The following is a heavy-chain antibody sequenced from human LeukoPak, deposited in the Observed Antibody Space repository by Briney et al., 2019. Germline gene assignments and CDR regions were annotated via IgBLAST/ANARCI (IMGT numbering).Heavy chain of an antibody. CDR3: ARVPYYYDSSGYYPDAFDI. CDR1: GGSISSGGYY. D-gene: IGHD3-22*01. CDR2: IYYSGST. Sequence: PSQTLSLTCTVSGGSISSGGYYWSWIRQHPGKGLEWIGYIYYSGSTYYNPSLKSRVTISVDTSKNQFSLKLSSVTAADTAVYYCARVPYYYDSSGYYPDAFDIWGQGTMVTVSS. J-gene: IGHJ3*02. V-gene: IGHV4-31*03.